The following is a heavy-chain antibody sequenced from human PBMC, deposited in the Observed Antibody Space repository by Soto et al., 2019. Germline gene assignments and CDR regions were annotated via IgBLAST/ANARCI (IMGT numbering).Heavy chain of an antibody. D-gene: IGHD2-2*01. Sequence: SETLSLTCTVSGGSISSYYWSWIRQPPGKGLEWIGYIYYIGSTNYNPSLKSRVTISVDTSKNQFSLKLSSVTAADTAVYYCARGLRRQLLTWFDPWGQGTLVTVSS. CDR1: GGSISSYY. V-gene: IGHV4-59*01. CDR2: IYYIGST. J-gene: IGHJ5*02. CDR3: ARGLRRQLLTWFDP.